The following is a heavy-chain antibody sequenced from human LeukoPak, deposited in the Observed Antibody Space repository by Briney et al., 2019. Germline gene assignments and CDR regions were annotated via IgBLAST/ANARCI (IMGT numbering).Heavy chain of an antibody. CDR1: GGSISSGGYY. Sequence: PSETLSLTCTVSGGSISSGGYYWSWIRQHPGKGLEWIGYIYYSGSTYYNPSLKSRVTIPVDTSKNQFSLKLSSVTAADTAVYYCAIYYDGLLQHWGQGTLVTVSS. J-gene: IGHJ1*01. D-gene: IGHD3-22*01. V-gene: IGHV4-31*03. CDR2: IYYSGST. CDR3: AIYYDGLLQH.